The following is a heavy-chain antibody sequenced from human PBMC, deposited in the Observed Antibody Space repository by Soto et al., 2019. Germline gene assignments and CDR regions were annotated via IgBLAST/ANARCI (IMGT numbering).Heavy chain of an antibody. Sequence: ASVKVSCKASGYTFTYCSLHWLQQAPGQGLERMRWITLYNGNTNYAKKFQGRVTITRDMSLRTAYIELSSLRSEDSAVYYWAGPGGLRFCIDYWGQGTLVTVSS. CDR3: AGPGGLRFCIDY. V-gene: IGHV1-45*02. J-gene: IGHJ4*02. CDR1: GYTFTYCS. D-gene: IGHD5-12*01. CDR2: ITLYNGNT.